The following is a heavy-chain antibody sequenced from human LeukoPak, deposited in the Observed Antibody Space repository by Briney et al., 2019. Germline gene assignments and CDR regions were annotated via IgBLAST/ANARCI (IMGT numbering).Heavy chain of an antibody. J-gene: IGHJ5*02. CDR3: AKDHRYCSSTSCPNWFDP. CDR1: GFTFSSYA. CDR2: ISGSGGST. V-gene: IGHV3-23*01. D-gene: IGHD2-2*01. Sequence: GSLSLSCAASGFTFSSYAMSWVRQAPGKGLEWVSTISGSGGSTYYADSVKGRFTISRDNSKNTLYLQMNSLRAEDTAVYYCAKDHRYCSSTSCPNWFDPWGQGTLVTVSS.